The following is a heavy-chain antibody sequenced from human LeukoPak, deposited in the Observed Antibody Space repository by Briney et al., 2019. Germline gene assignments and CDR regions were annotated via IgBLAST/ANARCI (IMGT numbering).Heavy chain of an antibody. V-gene: IGHV1-8*01. CDR1: GYTFTSYD. CDR2: MNPNSGNT. D-gene: IGHD3-3*01. Sequence: ASVKVSCKASGYTFTSYDINWVRQATGQGLEWMGWMNPNSGNTGYAQKFQGRVTMTRNTSISTAYMELSSLRSEDTAVYYCARVPTRYYDFWSGYYFRFNWFDPWGQGTLVTVSS. CDR3: ARVPTRYYDFWSGYYFRFNWFDP. J-gene: IGHJ5*02.